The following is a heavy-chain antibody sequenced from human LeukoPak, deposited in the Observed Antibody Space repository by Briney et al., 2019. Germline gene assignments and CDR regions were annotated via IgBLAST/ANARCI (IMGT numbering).Heavy chain of an antibody. D-gene: IGHD6-19*01. V-gene: IGHV3-23*01. CDR1: GFTFSSYA. J-gene: IGHJ4*01. CDR3: AKGGYSSGWTDY. Sequence: GGSLRLSCAASGFTFSSYAMSWVRRAPGKGLEWVSAISGSGGSTYYADSVKGRFTISRDNSKNTLYLQMNSLRAEDTAVYYCAKGGYSSGWTDYWGQEPWSPSPQ. CDR2: ISGSGGST.